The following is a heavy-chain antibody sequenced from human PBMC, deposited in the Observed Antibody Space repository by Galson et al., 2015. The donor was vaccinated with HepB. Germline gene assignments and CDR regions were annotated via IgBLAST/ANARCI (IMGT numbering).Heavy chain of an antibody. J-gene: IGHJ5*02. CDR2: IRYDGTHE. V-gene: IGHV3-30*02. CDR3: AKESTVTTKNWFDP. D-gene: IGHD4-17*01. CDR1: GFSFSSYG. Sequence: SLRLSCAASGFSFSSYGMHWVRQAPGKGLGWVSFIRYDGTHEYYADSVKGRFTISRDNSKNTLYLQMNSLRAEDTAVYYCAKESTVTTKNWFDPWGQGTLVTVSS.